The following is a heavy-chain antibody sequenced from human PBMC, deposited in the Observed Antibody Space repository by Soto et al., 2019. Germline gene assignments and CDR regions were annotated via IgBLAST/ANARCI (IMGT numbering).Heavy chain of an antibody. CDR3: ARANYYGSPGDFDY. J-gene: IGHJ4*02. D-gene: IGHD3-10*01. V-gene: IGHV3-48*01. CDR1: GFTFSSYS. CDR2: ISSSSSTI. Sequence: LRLSCAASGFTFSSYSMNWVRQAPGKGLEWVSYISSSSSTIYYADSVKGRFTISRDNAKNSLYLQMNSLRAEDTAVYYCARANYYGSPGDFDYWGQGTLVSVSS.